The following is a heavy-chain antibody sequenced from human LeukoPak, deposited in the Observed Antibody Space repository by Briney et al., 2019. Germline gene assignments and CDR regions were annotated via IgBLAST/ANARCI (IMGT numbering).Heavy chain of an antibody. D-gene: IGHD6-13*01. CDR2: IYYSGST. CDR1: GGSISSYY. V-gene: IGHV4-59*07. CDR3: ARVYYSNSYDYWYFDL. Sequence: SDTLSLTCTVSGGSISSYYWSWIRQPPGKGLEWIGYIYYSGSTNYNPSLKSRVTISVDTSKNQFSLKLNSVTAADTAVYYCARVYYSNSYDYWYFDLWGRGTLVTVSS. J-gene: IGHJ2*01.